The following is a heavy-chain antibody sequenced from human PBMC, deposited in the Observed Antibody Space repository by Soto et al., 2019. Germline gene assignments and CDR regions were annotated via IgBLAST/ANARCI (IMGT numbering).Heavy chain of an antibody. Sequence: ETLSLTCAVYGGSFSGYYWSWIRQPPGKGLEWIGEINHSGSTNYNPSLKSRVTISVDTSKNQFSLKLSSVAAADTAVYYCARGLHCSSTSCHYYYYYMDGWGKGTTVTVSS. CDR3: ARGLHCSSTSCHYYYYYMDG. CDR2: INHSGST. CDR1: GGSFSGYY. D-gene: IGHD2-2*01. V-gene: IGHV4-34*01. J-gene: IGHJ6*03.